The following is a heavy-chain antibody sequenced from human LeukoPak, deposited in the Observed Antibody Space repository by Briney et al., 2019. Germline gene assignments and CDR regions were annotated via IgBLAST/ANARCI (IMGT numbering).Heavy chain of an antibody. CDR1: GFTFRSYA. Sequence: QAGGSLRLSCAASGFTFRSYAMTWVRQAPGKGLEWVSSISDSGGSRYYADSVKGRFTISRDNSKNTLYLQMNSLRAEDTAVYYCAKILPAAGTEGWGQGTLVTVSS. V-gene: IGHV3-23*01. J-gene: IGHJ4*02. D-gene: IGHD6-13*01. CDR3: AKILPAAGTEG. CDR2: ISDSGGSR.